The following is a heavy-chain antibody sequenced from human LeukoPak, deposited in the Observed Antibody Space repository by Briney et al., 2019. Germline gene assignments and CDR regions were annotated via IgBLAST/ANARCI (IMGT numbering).Heavy chain of an antibody. J-gene: IGHJ4*02. CDR2: IWYDGSNK. CDR1: GFTFSSYG. Sequence: GSLRLSCAASGFTFSSYGMHWVRPAPGKGLEWVAVIWYDGSNKYYADSVKGRFTISRDNSKNTLCLQMNSLRAEDTAVYYCAREGVTTSLDYWGQGTLVTVSS. CDR3: AREGVTTSLDY. D-gene: IGHD4-17*01. V-gene: IGHV3-33*01.